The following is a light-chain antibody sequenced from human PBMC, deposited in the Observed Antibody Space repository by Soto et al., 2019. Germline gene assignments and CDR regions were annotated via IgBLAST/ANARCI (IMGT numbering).Light chain of an antibody. Sequence: DIQMTQSPSTLSASVGDRVTITCRASQSISSWLAWYQQKPGKAPKVLISKASSLESGVPSRFSGSGSGTEFTLTISSLQPDDFATYYCQQYNNYSLTFGGGTKVDIK. CDR2: KAS. V-gene: IGKV1-5*03. CDR3: QQYNNYSLT. J-gene: IGKJ4*01. CDR1: QSISSW.